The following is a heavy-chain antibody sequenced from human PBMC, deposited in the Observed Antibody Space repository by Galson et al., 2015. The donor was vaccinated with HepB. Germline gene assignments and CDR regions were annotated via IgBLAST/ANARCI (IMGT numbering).Heavy chain of an antibody. D-gene: IGHD4-11*01. CDR1: GYTFTSYD. J-gene: IGHJ6*02. CDR2: MNPNSGNT. CDR3: ARDQVRLWRYSNYVIRDYGMDV. V-gene: IGHV1-8*01. Sequence: SVKVSCKASGYTFTSYDINWVRQATGQGLEWMGWMNPNSGNTGYARKFQGRVTMTRNTSISTAYMELSSLRSEDTAVYYCARDQVRLWRYSNYVIRDYGMDVWGQGTTVTVSS.